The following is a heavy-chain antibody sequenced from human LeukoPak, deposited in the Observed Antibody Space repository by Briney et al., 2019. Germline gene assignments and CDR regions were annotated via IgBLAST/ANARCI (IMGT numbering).Heavy chain of an antibody. Sequence: GASVKVSCKASGYTFTGYYMHWVRQAPGQGLEWMGWINPNSGGTNYAQKFQGRVTMTRDTSISTAYMELSRLRSDDTAVYYCARKQWLVLGAFDIWGQGTMVTVSS. V-gene: IGHV1-2*02. CDR2: INPNSGGT. J-gene: IGHJ3*02. D-gene: IGHD6-19*01. CDR1: GYTFTGYY. CDR3: ARKQWLVLGAFDI.